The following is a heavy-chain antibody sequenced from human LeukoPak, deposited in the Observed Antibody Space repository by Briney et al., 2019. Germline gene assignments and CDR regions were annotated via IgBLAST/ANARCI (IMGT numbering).Heavy chain of an antibody. CDR2: ISASGGTT. J-gene: IGHJ4*02. CDR1: GFTFSSYA. D-gene: IGHD3-9*01. Sequence: GGSLRPSCAASGFTFSSYALSWVRQAPGKGLEWVSVISASGGTTYYADSVKGRFTISRDTSKDTVYLQMHSLRAEDTAVYYCAKGDVLPSYPTFDYWGQGTLVTVSS. CDR3: AKGDVLPSYPTFDY. V-gene: IGHV3-23*01.